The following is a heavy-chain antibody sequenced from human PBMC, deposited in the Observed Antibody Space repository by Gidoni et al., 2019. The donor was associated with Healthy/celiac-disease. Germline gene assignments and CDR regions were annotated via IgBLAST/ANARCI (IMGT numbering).Heavy chain of an antibody. J-gene: IGHJ5*02. D-gene: IGHD6-6*01. CDR1: GDTFPSYY. CDR2: INPSGGST. Sequence: QVQLVQSGAEVKKPGASVKVSCKASGDTFPSYYMHWVRQAPGQGLEWMGIINPSGGSTSYAQKFQGRVTMTRDTSTSTVYMELSSLGSEDTAVYYCARSPGEQLARDGWFDPWGQGTLVTVSS. CDR3: ARSPGEQLARDGWFDP. V-gene: IGHV1-46*01.